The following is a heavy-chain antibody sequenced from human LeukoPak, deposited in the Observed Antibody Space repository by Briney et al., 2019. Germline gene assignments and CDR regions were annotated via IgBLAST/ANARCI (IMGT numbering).Heavy chain of an antibody. CDR3: ARVDGHSGYPYPHY. D-gene: IGHD5-12*01. V-gene: IGHV3-21*01. J-gene: IGHJ4*02. Sequence: PGGSLRLSCAASGFTFSTYTMNWVRQAPGKGLEWVSSISSTSTHIYYADSLKGRFTISRDNAKNSLYLQMNSLRAEDTAVYYCARVDGHSGYPYPHYWGQGTLVTVSS. CDR1: GFTFSTYT. CDR2: ISSTSTHI.